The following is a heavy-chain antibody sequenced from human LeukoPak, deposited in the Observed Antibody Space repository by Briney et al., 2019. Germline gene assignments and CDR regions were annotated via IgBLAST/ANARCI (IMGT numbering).Heavy chain of an antibody. CDR2: VNPNSGDT. CDR3: SRGPRFDP. V-gene: IGHV1-8*01. CDR1: GYSFNIYE. Sequence: AASVKVSCKTSGYSFNIYEINWVRQATGQGLEWMGWVNPNSGDTDYAQKFQGRLTMTRNTSISTAYMELSGLRLEDTAAYYCSRGPRFDPWGQGTQVTVSS. J-gene: IGHJ5*02.